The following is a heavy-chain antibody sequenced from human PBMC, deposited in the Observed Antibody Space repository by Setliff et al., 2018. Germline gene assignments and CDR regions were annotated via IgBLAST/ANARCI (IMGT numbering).Heavy chain of an antibody. CDR3: STLYYYYYYMDV. CDR1: GGSISGASIRSYY. V-gene: IGHV4-39*07. J-gene: IGHJ6*03. Sequence: PSETLSLTCTVSGGSISGASIRSYYWSWIRQPPGKGLEFIGSIYYSGSTYYNPSLKSRVTISVDTSKNQFSLKLSSVTAADTAVYYCSTLYYYYYYMDVWGKGTTVTVSS. CDR2: IYYSGST.